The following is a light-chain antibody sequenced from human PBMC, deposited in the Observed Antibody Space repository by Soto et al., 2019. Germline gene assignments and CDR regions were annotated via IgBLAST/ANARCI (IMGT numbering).Light chain of an antibody. CDR1: SSDIGNYNF. Sequence: QSALTQPPSASGSPGQSVTISCTGTSSDIGNYNFVSWYQQYPGKAPKLMIYDVTKRPSGVPHRFSGSKSGNTASLTISGLQAEDEADYYCCSYAGTYTLVFGGGTKLTVL. V-gene: IGLV2-11*01. CDR2: DVT. CDR3: CSYAGTYTLV. J-gene: IGLJ3*02.